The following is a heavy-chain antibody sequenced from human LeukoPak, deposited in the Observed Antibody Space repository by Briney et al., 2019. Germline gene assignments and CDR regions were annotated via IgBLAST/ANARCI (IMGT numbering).Heavy chain of an antibody. CDR3: AKDIGSTSCYRDGDCYSDY. Sequence: GGSTYYADSVKGRFTISRDNSKNSLYLQMNSLRAEDTALYYCAKDIGSTSCYRDGDCYSDYWGQGTLVTVSS. CDR2: GGST. J-gene: IGHJ4*02. D-gene: IGHD2-2*02. V-gene: IGHV3-43D*03.